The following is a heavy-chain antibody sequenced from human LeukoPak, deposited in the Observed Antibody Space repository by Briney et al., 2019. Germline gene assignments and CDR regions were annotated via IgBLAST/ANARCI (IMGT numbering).Heavy chain of an antibody. D-gene: IGHD3-22*01. CDR1: GFTFSSYA. Sequence: GGSLRLSCAASGFTFSSYAMSWVRQAPGKGLEWVSVISGSGGSTYYADSVKGRFTISRDNSKNTLYLQMNSLRAEDTAVYYCAKVQEHSSGYYFDYWGQGTLVTVSS. V-gene: IGHV3-23*01. CDR2: ISGSGGST. CDR3: AKVQEHSSGYYFDY. J-gene: IGHJ4*02.